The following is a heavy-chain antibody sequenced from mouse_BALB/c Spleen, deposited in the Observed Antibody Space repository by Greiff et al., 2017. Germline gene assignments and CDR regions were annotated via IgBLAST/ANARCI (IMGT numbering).Heavy chain of an antibody. D-gene: IGHD2-2*01. CDR1: GYAFTSYN. V-gene: IGHV1S135*01. CDR3: ARWGGYDDYAMDY. CDR2: IDPYNGGT. Sequence: EVQLKESGPELVKPGASVKVSCKASGYAFTSYNMYWVKQSHGKSLEWIGYIDPYNGGTSYNQKFKGKATLTVDKSSSTAYMHLNSLTSEDSAVYYCARWGGYDDYAMDYWGQGTSVTVSS. J-gene: IGHJ4*01.